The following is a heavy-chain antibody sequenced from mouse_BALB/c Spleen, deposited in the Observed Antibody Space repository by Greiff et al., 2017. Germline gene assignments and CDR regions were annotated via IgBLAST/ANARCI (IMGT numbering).Heavy chain of an antibody. D-gene: IGHD2-10*01. V-gene: IGHV1-9*01. J-gene: IGHJ4*01. CDR2: ILPGSGST. Sequence: QVQLQQSGAELMKPGASVKISCKATGYTFSSYWIEWVKQRPGHGLEWIGEILPGSGSTNYNEKFKGKATFTADTSSNTAYMQLSSLTSEDSAVYYCARKAYYGNPHYAMDYWGQGTSVTVSS. CDR1: GYTFSSYW. CDR3: ARKAYYGNPHYAMDY.